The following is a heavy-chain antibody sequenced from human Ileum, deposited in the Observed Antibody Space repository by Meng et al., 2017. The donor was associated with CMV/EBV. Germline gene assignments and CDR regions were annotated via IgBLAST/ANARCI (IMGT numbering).Heavy chain of an antibody. J-gene: IGHJ6*02. CDR1: GFTFSAYA. CDR3: AKSWSSLLYYYYGMDV. Sequence: GESLKISCAASGFTFSAYAMCSVRQAPGKGLEWVSAISSRGDSTYYADSVKGRLTLSSDNTSNTLFLQRSSLRAEDTAIYYCAKSWSSLLYYYYGMDVWGQGTTVTVSS. V-gene: IGHV3-23*01. CDR2: ISSRGDST. D-gene: IGHD6-6*01.